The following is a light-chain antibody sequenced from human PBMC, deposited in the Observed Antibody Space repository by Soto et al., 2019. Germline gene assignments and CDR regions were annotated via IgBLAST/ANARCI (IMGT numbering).Light chain of an antibody. CDR3: CSYAGSHYV. Sequence: QSVLTQPRSVSGSPGQSVTISCTGTSSDVGGYNYVSWYQQHPGKAPKLMIYDVSKRPSGVPDRFSGSKSDNTASLTISGLQAEDEADYYCCSYAGSHYVFGTGTKLTVL. CDR2: DVS. V-gene: IGLV2-11*01. J-gene: IGLJ1*01. CDR1: SSDVGGYNY.